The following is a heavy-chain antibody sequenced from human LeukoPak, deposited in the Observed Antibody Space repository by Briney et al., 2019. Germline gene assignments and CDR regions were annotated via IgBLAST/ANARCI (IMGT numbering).Heavy chain of an antibody. CDR1: GFTFSSYS. J-gene: IGHJ5*02. V-gene: IGHV3-48*04. CDR3: ARVAVAGPTGWFDP. Sequence: GGSLRLSCAASGFTFSSYSMNWVRQAPGKGLEWVSYISSSSSTIYYADSVKGRFTISRDNAKNSLYLQMNSLGVEDTAVYYCARVAVAGPTGWFDPWGQGTLVTVSS. CDR2: ISSSSSTI. D-gene: IGHD6-19*01.